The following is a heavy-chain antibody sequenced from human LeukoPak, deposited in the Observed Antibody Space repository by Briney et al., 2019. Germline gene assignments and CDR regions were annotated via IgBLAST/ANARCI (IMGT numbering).Heavy chain of an antibody. J-gene: IGHJ5*02. Sequence: ASVKVSYKVSGYPLTKLSMHWVRQAPDKGFEWMGRFDPENGEILYAQQFQGRVTMTEDPSTDTAFMELSSLRSEDTAVYDCAVSVEYLLQNWFDPWGQGTLVTVSS. CDR2: FDPENGEI. CDR1: GYPLTKLS. D-gene: IGHD2/OR15-2a*01. CDR3: AVSVEYLLQNWFDP. V-gene: IGHV1-24*01.